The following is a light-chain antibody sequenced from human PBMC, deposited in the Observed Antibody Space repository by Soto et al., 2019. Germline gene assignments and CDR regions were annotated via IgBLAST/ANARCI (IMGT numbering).Light chain of an antibody. Sequence: EVVLTQSPGTLSLSPGERATLSCRASQSVNYSYLAWYQQKPGQAPRLLIYGASSRATGIPDRFSGSGSGADFTLTISRLEPEDFAVYYCQQYGSSPPYTFGQGTKLEIK. J-gene: IGKJ2*01. CDR1: QSVNYSY. CDR3: QQYGSSPPYT. V-gene: IGKV3-20*01. CDR2: GAS.